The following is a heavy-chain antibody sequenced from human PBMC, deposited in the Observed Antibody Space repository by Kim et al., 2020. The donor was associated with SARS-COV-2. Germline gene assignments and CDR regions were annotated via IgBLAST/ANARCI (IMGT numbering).Heavy chain of an antibody. Sequence: GESLKISCKGSGYSFTSYWIGWVRQMPGKGLEWMGIIYPGDSDTRYSPSFQGQVTISADKSISTAYLQWSSLKASDTAMYYCARLGWLRRNSFSGLDYWGQGTLVTVSS. J-gene: IGHJ4*02. D-gene: IGHD5-12*01. CDR3: ARLGWLRRNSFSGLDY. V-gene: IGHV5-51*01. CDR1: GYSFTSYW. CDR2: IYPGDSDT.